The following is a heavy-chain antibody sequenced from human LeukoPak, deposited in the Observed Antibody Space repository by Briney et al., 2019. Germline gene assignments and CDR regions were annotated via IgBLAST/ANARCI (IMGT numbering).Heavy chain of an antibody. V-gene: IGHV4-61*02. CDR1: GGSISSGSYY. CDR2: IYTSGST. Sequence: PSETLSLTCTVSGGSISSGSYYWSWIRQPAGKGLEWIGRIYTSGSTNYNPSLKSRVTISVDTSKNQFSLKLSSVTAADTAVYYCATPTNDHKAAFDIWGQGTMVTVSS. CDR3: ATPTNDHKAAFDI. D-gene: IGHD1-1*01. J-gene: IGHJ3*02.